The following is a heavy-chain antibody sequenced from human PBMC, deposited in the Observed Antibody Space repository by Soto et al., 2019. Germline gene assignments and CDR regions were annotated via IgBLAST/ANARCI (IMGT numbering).Heavy chain of an antibody. CDR2: ISGSGGST. CDR1: GFTFSSYA. D-gene: IGHD2-15*01. CDR3: AKGLYCSGGSCYFTSCYNY. Sequence: GGSLRLSCAASGFTFSSYAMSWVRQAPGKGLEWVSAISGSGGSTYYADSVKGRFTISRDNSKNTLYLQMNSLRAEDTAVYYCAKGLYCSGGSCYFTSCYNYWGQGTLVTVSS. J-gene: IGHJ4*02. V-gene: IGHV3-23*01.